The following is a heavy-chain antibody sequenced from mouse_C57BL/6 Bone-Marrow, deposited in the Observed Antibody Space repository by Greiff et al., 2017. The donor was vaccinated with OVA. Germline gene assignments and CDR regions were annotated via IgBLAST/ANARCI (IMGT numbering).Heavy chain of an antibody. J-gene: IGHJ3*01. CDR1: GYTFTSSG. D-gene: IGHD2-2*01. Sequence: VQLQQSGAELARPGASVKLSCKASGYTFTSSGISWVKQSTGQGLEWIGEIYPSSGNTYYNEKFKGKATLTADKSSSTAYMELRSLTSEHSTVYFCARSGLPAWFAYWGQGTLVTVSA. CDR2: IYPSSGNT. V-gene: IGHV1-81*01. CDR3: ARSGLPAWFAY.